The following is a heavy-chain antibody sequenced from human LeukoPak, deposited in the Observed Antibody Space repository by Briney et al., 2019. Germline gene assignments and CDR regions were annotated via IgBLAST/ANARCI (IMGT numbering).Heavy chain of an antibody. CDR2: VSGSDGST. Sequence: GGSLRLSCAASGLTFSSYAMSWVRQAPGKGLEWVSAVSGSDGSTYYADSVKGRFTMSRDNSKNMLYLQMNSLRAEDTAVYYCAKQSSTAYFEYWGQGTLVTVSS. D-gene: IGHD2-21*01. CDR1: GLTFSSYA. CDR3: AKQSSTAYFEY. V-gene: IGHV3-23*01. J-gene: IGHJ4*02.